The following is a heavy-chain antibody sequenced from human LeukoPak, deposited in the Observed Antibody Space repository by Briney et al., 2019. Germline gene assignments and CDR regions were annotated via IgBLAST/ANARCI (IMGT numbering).Heavy chain of an antibody. CDR3: ARALYNTYLRRHSPFDY. Sequence: EASVKVSCKASGYTFTSYYMHWVRQAPGQGLEWMGIINPSGGSTGYAQKFQGRVTMTRDTSTSTVYMELSSLRSEDTAVYYCARALYNTYLRRHSPFDYWGQGTLVTVSS. J-gene: IGHJ4*02. D-gene: IGHD1-1*01. V-gene: IGHV1-46*01. CDR2: INPSGGST. CDR1: GYTFTSYY.